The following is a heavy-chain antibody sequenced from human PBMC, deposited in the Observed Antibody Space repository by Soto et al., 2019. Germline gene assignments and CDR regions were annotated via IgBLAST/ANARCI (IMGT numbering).Heavy chain of an antibody. CDR2: ISSSGSTI. D-gene: IGHD2-2*01. CDR1: GFTFSDYY. V-gene: IGHV3-11*01. J-gene: IGHJ4*02. Sequence: QVQLVESGGGLVKPGGSLRLSCAASGFTFSDYYMSWIRQAPGKGLEWVSYISSSGSTIYYADSVKGRFTISRDNAKNPRYRQMTSMRAKDTAVYYCARLEGRIPAAIDYWGQGTLVTVSS. CDR3: ARLEGRIPAAIDY.